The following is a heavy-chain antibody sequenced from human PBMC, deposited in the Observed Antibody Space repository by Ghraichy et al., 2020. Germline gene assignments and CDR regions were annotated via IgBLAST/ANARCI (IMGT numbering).Heavy chain of an antibody. V-gene: IGHV1-3*01. CDR1: GYTFTSYA. D-gene: IGHD4-17*01. Sequence: ASVKVSCKASGYTFTSYAMHWVRQAPGQRLEWMGWNNAGNGNTKYSQKFQGRVTITRDTSASTAYMEMSSLRSEDTAVYYCARDPYDYGDSLGMDVWGQGTTVTVSS. CDR3: ARDPYDYGDSLGMDV. CDR2: NNAGNGNT. J-gene: IGHJ6*02.